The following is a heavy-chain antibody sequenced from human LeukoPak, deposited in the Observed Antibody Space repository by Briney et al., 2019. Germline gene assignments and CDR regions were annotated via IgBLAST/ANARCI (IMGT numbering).Heavy chain of an antibody. Sequence: PGGSLRLSCAASGFTFDDYAMHWVRQAPGKGLEWVSGISWNSGSIGYADSVKGRFTISRDNAKNSLYLQMNSLRAEDTALYYCAKTDTAMVKGYFDYWGQGTLVTVSS. J-gene: IGHJ4*02. CDR2: ISWNSGSI. D-gene: IGHD5-18*01. CDR1: GFTFDDYA. CDR3: AKTDTAMVKGYFDY. V-gene: IGHV3-9*01.